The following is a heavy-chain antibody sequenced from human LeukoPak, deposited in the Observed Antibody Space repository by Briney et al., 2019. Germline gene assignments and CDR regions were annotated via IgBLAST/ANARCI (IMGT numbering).Heavy chain of an antibody. V-gene: IGHV1-18*01. D-gene: IGHD3-10*01. CDR2: ISAYNGNT. CDR1: GYTFTSYG. Sequence: ASVKVSCKASGYTFTSYGISWVRQAPGQGLEWMGWISAYNGNTNYAQKLQGRVTMTTDTSTSTAYMELRSLRSDDTAVYYCARAGLLWFGELPSDYWGQGTLVTVSS. J-gene: IGHJ4*02. CDR3: ARAGLLWFGELPSDY.